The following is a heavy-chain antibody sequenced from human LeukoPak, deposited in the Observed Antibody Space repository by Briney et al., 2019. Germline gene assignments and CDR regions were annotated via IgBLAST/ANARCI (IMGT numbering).Heavy chain of an antibody. D-gene: IGHD5-18*01. J-gene: IGHJ4*02. CDR1: GYSFTSYL. CDR3: ARSRVVDTAMVGSLGY. V-gene: IGHV5-51*01. Sequence: GESLKISCKGSGYSFTSYLIGWVRQMPGKGLEWMGIIYPGDSDTRYSPSFKGQVTISADKSISTAYLQWSSLKASDTAMYYCARSRVVDTAMVGSLGYWGQGTLVTVSS. CDR2: IYPGDSDT.